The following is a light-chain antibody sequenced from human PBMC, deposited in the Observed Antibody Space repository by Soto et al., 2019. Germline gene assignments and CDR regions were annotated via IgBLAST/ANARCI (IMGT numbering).Light chain of an antibody. CDR1: QSLLHSNGYNY. V-gene: IGKV2-28*01. Sequence: DIVMTHSPLSLPVTPGGQASISCRSSQSLLHSNGYNYLDWYLQKPGQSPQLLIYLGSNRSSGVPDRFSGSGSGTDFTLKISRVEAEDGGVYYGMQALQTPWTFGQGTKVDIK. CDR2: LGS. CDR3: MQALQTPWT. J-gene: IGKJ1*01.